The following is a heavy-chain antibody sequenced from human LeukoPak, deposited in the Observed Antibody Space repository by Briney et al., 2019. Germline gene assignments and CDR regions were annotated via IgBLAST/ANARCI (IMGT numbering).Heavy chain of an antibody. V-gene: IGHV1-69*05. CDR3: ARSRSLFRDDHNYYHMDV. D-gene: IGHD1-14*01. CDR2: INPIFGTA. J-gene: IGHJ6*03. Sequence: SVKVSCKASGCTFSSYAISWVRQAPGQGLEWMGGINPIFGTANYAQKFQGRVTITTDESTSTAYMKLSSLRSEDTAVYYCARSRSLFRDDHNYYHMDVWGKGTTVTVSS. CDR1: GCTFSSYA.